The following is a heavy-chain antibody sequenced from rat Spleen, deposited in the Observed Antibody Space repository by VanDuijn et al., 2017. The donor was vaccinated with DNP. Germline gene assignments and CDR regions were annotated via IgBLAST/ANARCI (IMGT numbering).Heavy chain of an antibody. CDR2: INTDGDST. CDR3: AKDPEYYGFQGYFDY. V-gene: IGHV5-58*01. J-gene: IGHJ2*01. D-gene: IGHD1-6*01. CDR1: GFTFSGYW. Sequence: EVQIVETGGGLVEPGRSLKVSCVASGFTFSGYWMYWIRQAPGKGLEWVASINTDGDSTYYLESVKGRFTISRANAENTVYLQMNSLRFDDTATYYCAKDPEYYGFQGYFDYWGPGVMVTVSS.